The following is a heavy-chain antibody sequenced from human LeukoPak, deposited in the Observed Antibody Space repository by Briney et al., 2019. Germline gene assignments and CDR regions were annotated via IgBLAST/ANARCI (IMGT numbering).Heavy chain of an antibody. V-gene: IGHV4-4*02. CDR3: ARDLAAAPRAFDY. Sequence: PSETLSLTCAVSGGSISSSNWWSWVRQPPGKGLEWIGEIYHSGSTNYNPSLKSRVTISVDKSKNEFSLKLSSVTAADTAVYYCARDLAAAPRAFDYWGQGTLVTVSS. D-gene: IGHD6-13*01. J-gene: IGHJ4*02. CDR1: GGSISSSNW. CDR2: IYHSGST.